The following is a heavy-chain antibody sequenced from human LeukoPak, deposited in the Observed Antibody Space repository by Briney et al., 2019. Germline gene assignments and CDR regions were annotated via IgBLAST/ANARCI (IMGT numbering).Heavy chain of an antibody. D-gene: IGHD2-21*01. J-gene: IGHJ6*03. CDR3: ARESERGDEYYYYYYMDV. Sequence: ASVTVSCKASGYTFTSYGISWVRQAPGQGLEWMGWIGAYNGNTNYAQKLQGRVTMTTDTSTSTAYMELRSLRSDDTAVYYCARESERGDEYYYYYYMDVWGKGTTVTVSS. CDR2: IGAYNGNT. V-gene: IGHV1-18*01. CDR1: GYTFTSYG.